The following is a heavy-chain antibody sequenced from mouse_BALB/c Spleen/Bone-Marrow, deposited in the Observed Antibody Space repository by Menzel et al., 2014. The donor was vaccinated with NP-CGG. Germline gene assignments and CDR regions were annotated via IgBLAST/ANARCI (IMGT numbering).Heavy chain of an antibody. CDR3: AREYYGNYVLDY. CDR2: INPYNGAT. J-gene: IGHJ2*01. Sequence: EVQLVESGPELVKPGASVKISCKASGYSFTGYYMHWVKQSHVKSLEWIGRINPYNGATSYNQNFKDKASLTVDKSSSTAYMELHSLTSEDSAVYYCAREYYGNYVLDYWGQGTPRTAPS. V-gene: IGHV1-31*01. D-gene: IGHD2-1*01. CDR1: GYSFTGYY.